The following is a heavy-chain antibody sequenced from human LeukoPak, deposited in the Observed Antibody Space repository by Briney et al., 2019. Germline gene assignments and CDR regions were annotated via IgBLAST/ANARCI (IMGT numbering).Heavy chain of an antibody. CDR3: AKDRGFWDGEDYFDY. J-gene: IGHJ4*02. V-gene: IGHV3-30*02. CDR2: IRYDGSNK. CDR1: GFTFSSYG. Sequence: GGSLRLSCAASGFTFSSYGMHWVRQAPGKGLEWVAFIRYDGSNKYYADSVKGRFTISRDNSKNTLYLQMNSLRAEDTAVYYCAKDRGFWDGEDYFDYWGQGTLVTVSS. D-gene: IGHD3-3*01.